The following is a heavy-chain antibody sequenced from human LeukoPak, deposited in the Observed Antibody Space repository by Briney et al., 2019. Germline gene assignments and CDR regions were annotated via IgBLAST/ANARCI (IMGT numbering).Heavy chain of an antibody. Sequence: PSETLSLTCTVSGGSISSYYWNWIRQPPGKGLEWIGYIHYSGSSNSNPSLKSRVTISVDTSKNQFSLRLSSVTAADTAVYYCAREGAVAGFDYWGQGTLVTVSS. V-gene: IGHV4-59*01. CDR1: GGSISSYY. D-gene: IGHD6-19*01. J-gene: IGHJ4*02. CDR3: AREGAVAGFDY. CDR2: IHYSGSS.